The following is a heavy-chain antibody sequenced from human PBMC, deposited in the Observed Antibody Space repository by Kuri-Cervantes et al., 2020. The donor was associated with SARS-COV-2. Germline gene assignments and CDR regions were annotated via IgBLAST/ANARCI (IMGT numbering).Heavy chain of an antibody. Sequence: SQTLSLTCAFYGGSFSGYYWSWIRQPPGKGLEWIGEINHSGSTNYNTSLKSRVTISVDTSKNQFSPKLSSVTAADTSVYYCARVKVVVVPAAPGKGYFQHWGQGTLVTVSS. J-gene: IGHJ1*01. V-gene: IGHV4-34*01. CDR2: INHSGST. CDR1: GGSFSGYY. CDR3: ARVKVVVVPAAPGKGYFQH. D-gene: IGHD2-2*01.